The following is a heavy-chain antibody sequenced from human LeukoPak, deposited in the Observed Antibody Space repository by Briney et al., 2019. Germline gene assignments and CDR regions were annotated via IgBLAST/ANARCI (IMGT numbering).Heavy chain of an antibody. V-gene: IGHV3-30*18. CDR2: ISDDGRSK. CDR1: GFIFISYG. Sequence: PGGSLRLSCAASGFIFISYGMHWVRQAPGKGREGVGVISDDGRSKDYADSVKGRFTISRDNSKDTLYLQMNSLRDGDTAVYYCAKRPSDYGDYVSYFDYWGQGTLVTVSS. CDR3: AKRPSDYGDYVSYFDY. D-gene: IGHD4-17*01. J-gene: IGHJ4*02.